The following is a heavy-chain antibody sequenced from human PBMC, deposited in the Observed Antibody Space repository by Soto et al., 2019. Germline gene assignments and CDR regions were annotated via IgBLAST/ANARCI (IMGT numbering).Heavy chain of an antibody. Sequence: QVQLVQSGAEVKKPGSSVKVSCKASGGTFSSYTISWVRQAPGQGLEWMGRIIPILGIANYAQKFQGRVTITADKSTSTADMELSSLRSEETAVYYWAREEYYYGSGAFFDYWGQGTLVTVSS. CDR2: IIPILGIA. V-gene: IGHV1-69*08. CDR1: GGTFSSYT. D-gene: IGHD3-10*01. J-gene: IGHJ4*02. CDR3: AREEYYYGSGAFFDY.